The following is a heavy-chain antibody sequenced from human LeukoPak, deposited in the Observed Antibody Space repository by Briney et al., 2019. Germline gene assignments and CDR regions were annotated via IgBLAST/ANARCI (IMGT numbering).Heavy chain of an antibody. CDR1: GYTFTSYG. CDR3: ARLGYCSGGSCYWHFQH. J-gene: IGHJ1*01. CDR2: ISAYNGNT. Sequence: ASVKVSCKASGYTFTSYGISWVRQAPGQGLEWMGWISAYNGNTNYAQKLQGRVTMTTDTSTSTAYMELRSLRSDDTAVYYCARLGYCSGGSCYWHFQHWGQGTLVTVSS. D-gene: IGHD2-15*01. V-gene: IGHV1-18*01.